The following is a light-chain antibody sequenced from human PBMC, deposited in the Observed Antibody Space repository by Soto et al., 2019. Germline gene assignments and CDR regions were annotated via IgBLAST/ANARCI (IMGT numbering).Light chain of an antibody. V-gene: IGKV3-15*01. CDR2: AAS. Sequence: EIVVTPSLATMSVSPGEGATRSCRASQSVSINLAWYQQKPGQAPTLLIYAASTRATGIPARFSGSGSGTEFTLTISSLQSEDFAVYYCQQHNNWPLTFGKVPKLDLK. CDR1: QSVSIN. J-gene: IGKJ1*01. CDR3: QQHNNWPLT.